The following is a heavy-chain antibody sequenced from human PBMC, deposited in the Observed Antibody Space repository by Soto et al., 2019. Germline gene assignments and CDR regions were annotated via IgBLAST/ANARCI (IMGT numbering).Heavy chain of an antibody. Sequence: QVQLQESGPGLVKPSQTLSLTCTVSGGSISSGGYYWSWIRQHPGKGLEWIGYIYYSGSTYYNPSLKSRVTISVDTSNNQFSLKLSSVTAADTAVYYCARGGDIYAPRAYYYYGMDVWGQGTTVTVSS. CDR1: GGSISSGGYY. J-gene: IGHJ6*02. D-gene: IGHD5-18*01. CDR2: IYYSGST. V-gene: IGHV4-31*03. CDR3: ARGGDIYAPRAYYYYGMDV.